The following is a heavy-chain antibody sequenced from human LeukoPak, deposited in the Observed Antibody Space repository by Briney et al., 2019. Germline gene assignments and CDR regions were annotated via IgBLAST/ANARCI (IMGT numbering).Heavy chain of an antibody. CDR1: GGTFSSYA. V-gene: IGHV1-69*04. J-gene: IGHJ6*02. Sequence: SVKVSCKASGGTFSSYAISWVRQAPGQGLEWMGRIIPILGIANYAQKFQGRVTITADKSTSTAYMELSSLRSEDTAVYYCARDGDSGSSPSDYYYGMDVWGQGTTVTVSS. D-gene: IGHD1-26*01. CDR3: ARDGDSGSSPSDYYYGMDV. CDR2: IIPILGIA.